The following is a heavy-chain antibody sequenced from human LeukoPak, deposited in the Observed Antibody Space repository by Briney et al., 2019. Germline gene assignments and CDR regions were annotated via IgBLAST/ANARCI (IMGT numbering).Heavy chain of an antibody. D-gene: IGHD3-10*01. CDR1: GFTFSSYA. CDR2: ISGSGGST. V-gene: IGHV3-23*01. J-gene: IGHJ4*02. Sequence: GGSLRLSCAASGFTFSSYAMSWVRQAPGKGLEWVSAISGSGGSTYYADSVKGRFTISRDNSKNTLYLEMNSLRAEDTAVYYCARGATYYSGSASYYHAYWGQGTLVTVSS. CDR3: ARGATYYSGSASYYHAY.